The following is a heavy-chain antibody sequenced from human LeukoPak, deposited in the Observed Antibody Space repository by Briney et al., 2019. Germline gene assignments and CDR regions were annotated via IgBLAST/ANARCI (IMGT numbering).Heavy chain of an antibody. CDR2: INSDGSST. V-gene: IGHV3-74*01. Sequence: GGSLRLSCAASGFTFSRYWMHWVRQAPGKGLPWVSCINSDGSSTYYADSVKGRFTTSRDNAKNALHLQMNSLTAEDTAVYYCVLDLFSSFAFDIWGQGTMVTVSS. D-gene: IGHD3/OR15-3a*01. CDR3: VLDLFSSFAFDI. CDR1: GFTFSRYW. J-gene: IGHJ3*02.